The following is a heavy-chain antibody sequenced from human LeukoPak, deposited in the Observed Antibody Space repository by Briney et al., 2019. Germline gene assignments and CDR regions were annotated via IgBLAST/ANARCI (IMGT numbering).Heavy chain of an antibody. J-gene: IGHJ6*02. Sequence: ASVKVSCKASGYTFTSYGICWVRQAPGQGLEWMGWISAYNGNTNYAQKIKGRVTMTTDTSTSTAYMELRSLRSDDTTVYYCARNTYYYGSGSYPYYYGMDVWGQGTTVTVSS. CDR2: ISAYNGNT. V-gene: IGHV1-18*01. D-gene: IGHD3-10*01. CDR3: ARNTYYYGSGSYPYYYGMDV. CDR1: GYTFTSYG.